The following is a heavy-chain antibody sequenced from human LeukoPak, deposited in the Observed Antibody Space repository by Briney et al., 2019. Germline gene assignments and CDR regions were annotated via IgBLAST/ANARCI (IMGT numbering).Heavy chain of an antibody. J-gene: IGHJ4*02. CDR2: IAYDGKNN. V-gene: IGHV3-33*05. CDR1: GFTFSSHG. D-gene: IGHD2-2*01. CDR3: ARDFCSRPRCFDC. Sequence: GKSLRLSCAASGFTFSSHGMHWVRQAPGKGLEWVAAIAYDGKNNYYEDSVKGRFTISRDDSRNTLYLQMDSLRVEDTAVYSCARDFCSRPRCFDCWGQGALVTVTS.